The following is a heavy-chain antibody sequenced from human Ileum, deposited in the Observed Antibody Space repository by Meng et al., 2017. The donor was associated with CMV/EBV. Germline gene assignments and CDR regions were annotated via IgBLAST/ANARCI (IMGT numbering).Heavy chain of an antibody. CDR2: ILCDGSDQ. CDR1: GFTFSNHG. J-gene: IGHJ4*02. Sequence: GGSLRLSCVASGFTFSNHGMYWVRQAPGKGLEWLSFILCDGSDQHYSDSVKGRFTISRDNSRNKLYLQMNSLRPDDTAVYYCAKDWGRSAGYFGCMDEWGQGELVTVSS. D-gene: IGHD3-10*01. CDR3: AKDWGRSAGYFGCMDE. V-gene: IGHV3-30*02.